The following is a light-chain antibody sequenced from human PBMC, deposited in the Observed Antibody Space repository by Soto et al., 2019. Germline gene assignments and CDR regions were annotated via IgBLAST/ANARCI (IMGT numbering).Light chain of an antibody. V-gene: IGKV3-15*01. CDR2: GAS. CDR3: QQYDSWLVWT. CDR1: QSVSSN. J-gene: IGKJ1*01. Sequence: IVLTQSPATLSVSPGDTATLSCRANQSVSSNLAWYQQKPGQAPRLLIYGASTRATAIPARFSGSGSGTEFTLNITSLQSEDIAVYYCQQYDSWLVWTFGQGNKVDIK.